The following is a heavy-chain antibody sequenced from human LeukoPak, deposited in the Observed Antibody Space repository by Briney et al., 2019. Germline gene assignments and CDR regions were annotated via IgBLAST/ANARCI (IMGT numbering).Heavy chain of an antibody. Sequence: PGGSLRLSCAASGFTFSSYSMNWVRQPPGKGLEWVSSISSSSSYVYYADSVKGRFTISRDNAKNSLYLQMNSLRAEDTAVYYCARDRTASDYWGQGTLVTVSS. J-gene: IGHJ4*02. V-gene: IGHV3-21*01. CDR3: ARDRTASDY. CDR1: GFTFSSYS. D-gene: IGHD4-17*01. CDR2: ISSSSSYV.